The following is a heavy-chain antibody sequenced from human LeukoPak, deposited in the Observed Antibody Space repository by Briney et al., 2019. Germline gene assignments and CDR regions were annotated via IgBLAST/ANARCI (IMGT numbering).Heavy chain of an antibody. CDR2: INHSGST. J-gene: IGHJ5*02. D-gene: IGHD2-15*01. CDR1: GGSFSGYY. Sequence: SETLSLTCAVYGGSFSGYYWSWIRQPPGKGLEWIGEINHSGSTNYNPSLKSRVTISVDTSKNQFSLKLSSVTAADTAVYYCARGQGSLGYCSGGSCYSEHNWFDPWGQGTLVTVSS. CDR3: ARGQGSLGYCSGGSCYSEHNWFDP. V-gene: IGHV4-34*01.